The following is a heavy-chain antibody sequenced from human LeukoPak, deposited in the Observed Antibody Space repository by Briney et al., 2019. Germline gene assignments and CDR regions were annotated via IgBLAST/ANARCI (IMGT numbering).Heavy chain of an antibody. V-gene: IGHV4-59*08. CDR2: IYHSGST. CDR1: GGSINSYY. CDR3: ARTGYYDFWSGYYRLDY. J-gene: IGHJ4*02. D-gene: IGHD3-3*01. Sequence: SETLSLTCTVSGGSINSYYWSWIRQPPGKGLEWIGSIYHSGSTYYNPSLKSRVTISVDTSKNQFSLKLSSVTAADTAVYYCARTGYYDFWSGYYRLDYWGQGTLVTVSS.